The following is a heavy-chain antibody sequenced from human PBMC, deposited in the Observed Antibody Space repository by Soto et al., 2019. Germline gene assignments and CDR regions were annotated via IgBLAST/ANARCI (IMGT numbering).Heavy chain of an antibody. J-gene: IGHJ4*02. Sequence: PSETLSLTCTVSGGSISSYYWSWIRQPPGKGLEWIGYIYYSGSTYYNPSLKSRVTISVDTSKNQFSLKLSSVTAADTAVYYCARYYYDSSGYYQFDYWGQGTLVTVSS. CDR2: IYYSGST. D-gene: IGHD3-22*01. CDR3: ARYYYDSSGYYQFDY. V-gene: IGHV4-59*06. CDR1: GGSISSYY.